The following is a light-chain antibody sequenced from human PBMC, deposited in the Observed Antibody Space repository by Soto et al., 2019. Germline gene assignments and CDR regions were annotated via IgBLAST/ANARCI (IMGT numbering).Light chain of an antibody. J-gene: IGLJ2*01. CDR3: CSYAGSFTHVV. Sequence: QSVLTQPRSVSGSPGQSVTISCTGTSSDVGAYNCVSWYQQHPGKAPKLMIYDVTKRPSGVPDRFSASKSGNTASLTISGLQAEDEADYYCCSYAGSFTHVVFGGGTKVTVL. CDR1: SSDVGAYNC. CDR2: DVT. V-gene: IGLV2-11*01.